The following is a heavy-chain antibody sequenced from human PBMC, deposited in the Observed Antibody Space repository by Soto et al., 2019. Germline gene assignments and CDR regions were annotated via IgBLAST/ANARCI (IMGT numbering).Heavy chain of an antibody. J-gene: IGHJ4*02. CDR3: AKDLSITMIVVVITYLFDY. CDR1: GFTFSSYA. Sequence: PGGSLRLSCAASGFTFSSYAMSWVRQAPGKGLEWVSAISGSGGSTYYADSVKGRFTISRDNSKNTLYLQMNSLRAEDTAVYYCAKDLSITMIVVVITYLFDYWGQGTLVTVSS. D-gene: IGHD3-22*01. V-gene: IGHV3-23*01. CDR2: ISGSGGST.